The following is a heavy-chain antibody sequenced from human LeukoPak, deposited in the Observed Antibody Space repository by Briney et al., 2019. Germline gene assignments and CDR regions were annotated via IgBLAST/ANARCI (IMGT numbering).Heavy chain of an antibody. CDR3: AASTSVHCYDNSLVP. CDR2: FDPEDGET. V-gene: IGHV1-24*01. J-gene: IGHJ5*02. Sequence: ASVKVSCKVSGYTLTELSMHWVRQAPGKGLEWMGSFDPEDGETIFAQKFQGRVTMTEDTSTDTAYMELSSLRSEDTAVYYCAASTSVHCYDNSLVPWGQGTLVTVSS. CDR1: GYTLTELS. D-gene: IGHD3-10*01.